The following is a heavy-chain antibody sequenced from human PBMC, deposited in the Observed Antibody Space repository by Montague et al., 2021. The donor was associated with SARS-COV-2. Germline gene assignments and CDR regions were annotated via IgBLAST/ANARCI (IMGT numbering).Heavy chain of an antibody. D-gene: IGHD3-9*01. Sequence: SLRLSCAASGFNFGVYEMNWVRQTPGKGLEWVSTISDSGGSTYYADSVKGRFTISRDNSKNTLYLQMNSLRAEDTAVYYCANRGVRYFDAQGVWYYFDYWGQGTLVTVSS. V-gene: IGHV3-23*01. CDR3: ANRGVRYFDAQGVWYYFDY. J-gene: IGHJ4*02. CDR1: GFNFGVYE. CDR2: ISDSGGST.